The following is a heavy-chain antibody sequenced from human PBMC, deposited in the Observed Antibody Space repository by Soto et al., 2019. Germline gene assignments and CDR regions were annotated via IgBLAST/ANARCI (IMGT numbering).Heavy chain of an antibody. D-gene: IGHD3-3*01. V-gene: IGHV4-59*01. CDR1: GDSISSSY. Sequence: SETLSLTCSVSGDSISSSYWNWIRQAPGKGLEWIGYIDDTGSTNYNPSLKSRVTLSVDPSNNQYSLKLSSVTAADTAVYYCARGVLEWLLRDSYYYYMDVWGKGTTVTVSS. CDR2: IDDTGST. CDR3: ARGVLEWLLRDSYYYYMDV. J-gene: IGHJ6*03.